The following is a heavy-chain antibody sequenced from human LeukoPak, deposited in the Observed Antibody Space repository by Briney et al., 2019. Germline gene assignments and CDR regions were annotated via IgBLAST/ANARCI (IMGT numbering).Heavy chain of an antibody. CDR1: GYSISSGYY. J-gene: IGHJ4*02. D-gene: IGHD3-3*01. Sequence: PSETLSLTCAVSGYSISSGYYWGWIRQPPGKGLEWIGSIYHSGSTYYNPSLKSRVTISVDTSKNQFSLKLSSVTAADTAVYYRARSLDDFWSGYYPIDYWGQGTLVTVSS. V-gene: IGHV4-38-2*01. CDR3: ARSLDDFWSGYYPIDY. CDR2: IYHSGST.